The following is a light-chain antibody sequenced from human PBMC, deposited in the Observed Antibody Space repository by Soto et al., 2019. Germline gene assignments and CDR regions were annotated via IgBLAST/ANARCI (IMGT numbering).Light chain of an antibody. CDR3: GTWDDRLDGNYV. Sequence: QSVLTQPPSVSAAPGQHVTISCSGSSSNIGDNYVSWYQHLPGTAPKLVVYDNDRRPSGIPGRFSGSKSGTSATLVITGLQTGDEADYYCGTWDDRLDGNYVFGTGTKVPV. V-gene: IGLV1-51*01. CDR2: DND. J-gene: IGLJ1*01. CDR1: SSNIGDNY.